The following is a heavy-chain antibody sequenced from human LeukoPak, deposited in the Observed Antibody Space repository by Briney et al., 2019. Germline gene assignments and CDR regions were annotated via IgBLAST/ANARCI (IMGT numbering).Heavy chain of an antibody. CDR2: IYYSGST. V-gene: IGHV4-39*07. CDR3: ARGPYSSGWYPSLGAFDI. J-gene: IGHJ3*02. D-gene: IGHD6-19*01. Sequence: PSETLSLTCTDSGGSISSSSYYWGWIRQPPGKGLEWIGSIYYSGSTYYNPSLKSRVTISVDTSKNQFSLKLSSVTAADTAVYYCARGPYSSGWYPSLGAFDIWGQGTMVTVSS. CDR1: GGSISSSSYY.